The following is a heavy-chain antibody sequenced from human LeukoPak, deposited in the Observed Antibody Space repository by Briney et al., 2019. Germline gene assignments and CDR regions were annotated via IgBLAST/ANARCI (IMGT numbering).Heavy chain of an antibody. CDR2: TSTSGGSA. D-gene: IGHD1-26*01. CDR1: GFTFSNNA. V-gene: IGHV3-23*01. J-gene: IGHJ4*02. Sequence: GGSLRLSCAASGFTFSNNAMSWVRQAPGKGLEWVSVTSTSGGSAYYADSVKGRFTISRDNSKNTLYLQMDSLRADDTAVYYCARYSGSYYYPPAWDLWGQGTLVTVSS. CDR3: ARYSGSYYYPPAWDL.